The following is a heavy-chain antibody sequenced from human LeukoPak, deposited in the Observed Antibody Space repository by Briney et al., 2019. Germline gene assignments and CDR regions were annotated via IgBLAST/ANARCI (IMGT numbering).Heavy chain of an antibody. J-gene: IGHJ4*02. CDR1: GYSISSGYY. CDR2: IYHSGST. V-gene: IGHV4-38-2*02. D-gene: IGHD5-24*01. CDR3: ASRDGYSLDY. Sequence: PSETLSLTCTVSGYSISSGYYWGWIRQPPGKGLEWIGSIYHSGSTYYNPSLKSRVTISVDTSKNQFSLKLSSVTAADTAVYYCASRDGYSLDYWGQGTLVTVSS.